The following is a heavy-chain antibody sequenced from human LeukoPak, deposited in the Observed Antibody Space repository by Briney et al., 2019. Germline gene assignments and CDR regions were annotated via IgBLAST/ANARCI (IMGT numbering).Heavy chain of an antibody. J-gene: IGHJ4*02. CDR2: IYYSGST. CDR3: ARRGDGYNL. D-gene: IGHD5-24*01. CDR1: GGSISSYY. Sequence: SETLSLTCTVSGGSISSYYWSWIRQPPGKGLEWIGYIYYSGSTNYNPSLKSRVTISVDTSKNQFSLRLSSVTAADTAVYYCARRGDGYNLWGQGTLVTVSS. V-gene: IGHV4-59*08.